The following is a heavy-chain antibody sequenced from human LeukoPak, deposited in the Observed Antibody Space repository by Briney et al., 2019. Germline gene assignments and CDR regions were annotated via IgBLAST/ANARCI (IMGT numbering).Heavy chain of an antibody. CDR1: GGSFSAYY. CDR3: AREGVTYYDFWSGRGPFDY. CDR2: INHSGST. D-gene: IGHD3-3*01. V-gene: IGHV4-34*01. Sequence: SETLSLICAVYGGSFSAYYWNWIRQSPGKALEWIGEINHSGSTKYNPSLKSRVTMSVDTSKNQFSLKLSSVTAADTAVYYCAREGVTYYDFWSGRGPFDYWGQGTLVTVSP. J-gene: IGHJ4*02.